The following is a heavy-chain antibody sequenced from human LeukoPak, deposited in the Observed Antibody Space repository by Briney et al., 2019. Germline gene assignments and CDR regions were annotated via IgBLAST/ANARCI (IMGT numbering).Heavy chain of an antibody. Sequence: ASVRVSCKASGYTFTSYGISWVRQAPGQGLEWMGWISAYNGNTNYAQKLQGRVTMTTDTSTSTAYMELRSLRSDDTAVYYRARDLYCSSTSCYAGFFDYWGQGTLVTVPS. D-gene: IGHD2-2*01. CDR2: ISAYNGNT. CDR3: ARDLYCSSTSCYAGFFDY. CDR1: GYTFTSYG. V-gene: IGHV1-18*01. J-gene: IGHJ4*02.